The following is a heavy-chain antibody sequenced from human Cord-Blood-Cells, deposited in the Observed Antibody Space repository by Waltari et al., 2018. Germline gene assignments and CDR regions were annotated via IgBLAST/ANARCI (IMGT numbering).Heavy chain of an antibody. V-gene: IGHV3-73*02. CDR2: IRRKAKSYAT. CDR3: TRQGPVVGATDY. CDR1: GLTCSGSA. D-gene: IGHD1-26*01. J-gene: IGHJ4*02. Sequence: EVQLVESGGGLVQPGGSLKLSCAASGLTCSGSAMHWVVQAPGKGLEWVGRIRRKAKSYATAYAASVKGRFTISRDDSKNTAYLQMNSLKTEDTAVYYCTRQGPVVGATDYWGQGTLVTVSS.